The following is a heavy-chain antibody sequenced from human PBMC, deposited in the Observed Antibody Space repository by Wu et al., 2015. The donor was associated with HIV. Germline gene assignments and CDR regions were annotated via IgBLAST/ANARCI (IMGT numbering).Heavy chain of an antibody. CDR2: INPIGDST. D-gene: IGHD4-11*01. CDR3: ARGGLYSPTSGFDP. J-gene: IGHJ5*02. CDR1: GYTFSSYF. Sequence: QVRLVQSGAEVAKPGASVKISCQASGYTFSSYFMHWVRQAPGQGLEWMGIINPIGDSTTYAQKFQGRVTLTRDTSTSTVYMELSSLRSEDTAVYYCARGGLYSPTSGFDPWGQGTLVTVSS. V-gene: IGHV1-46*03.